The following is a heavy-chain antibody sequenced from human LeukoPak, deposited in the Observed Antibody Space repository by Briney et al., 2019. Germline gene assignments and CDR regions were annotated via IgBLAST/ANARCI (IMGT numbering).Heavy chain of an antibody. CDR2: INSDGSST. CDR3: ARDRGYDFGTDY. J-gene: IGHJ4*02. V-gene: IGHV3-74*01. D-gene: IGHD3/OR15-3a*01. Sequence: GGSLRLSCAASGFTFSSYWMHWVRQAPGKGLVWVSRINSDGSSTSYADSVKGRFTISSDNARNTLYLQMNSLRAEDTAVYYCARDRGYDFGTDYWGQGTLVTVSS. CDR1: GFTFSSYW.